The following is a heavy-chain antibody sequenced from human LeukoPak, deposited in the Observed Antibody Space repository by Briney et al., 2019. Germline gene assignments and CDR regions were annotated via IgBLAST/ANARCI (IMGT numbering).Heavy chain of an antibody. Sequence: ASVKVSCKASGYTFTSYDINWVRQATGQGLEWMGWMNSSSGNTGYAQKFQGRVTMTRNTSISTAYMELSSLRSEDTAVYYCARGPSGYYYYYGMDVWGQGTTVTVSS. D-gene: IGHD1-26*01. CDR3: ARGPSGYYYYYGMDV. CDR2: MNSSSGNT. CDR1: GYTFTSYD. J-gene: IGHJ6*02. V-gene: IGHV1-8*01.